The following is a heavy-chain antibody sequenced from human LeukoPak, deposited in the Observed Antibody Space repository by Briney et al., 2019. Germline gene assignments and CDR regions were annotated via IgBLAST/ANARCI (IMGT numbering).Heavy chain of an antibody. CDR1: GFTFSSYA. CDR2: ISGSDGST. CDR3: AKAPGYSRAQGFDY. J-gene: IGHJ4*02. V-gene: IGHV3-23*01. Sequence: GGSLRLSCAASGFTFSSYAMSWVRQAPGKGLEWVSAISGSDGSTYYADSVKGRFTISRDNSKNTLYLQMNSLRAEDTAVYYCAKAPGYSRAQGFDYWGQGTLVTVSS. D-gene: IGHD6-13*01.